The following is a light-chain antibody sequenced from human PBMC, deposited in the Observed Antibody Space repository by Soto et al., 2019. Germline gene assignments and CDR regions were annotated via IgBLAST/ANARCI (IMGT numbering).Light chain of an antibody. Sequence: DIQMTQSPSSLSASVGDRVTITCRASQGIRNDLGWFRQKPGEAPERLIYAASTLESGVSSRFRGTGSGTEFTLTISSLRPEDFATYYCLQHNTYPWTFGLGTKVEI. J-gene: IGKJ1*01. CDR1: QGIRND. CDR2: AAS. V-gene: IGKV1-17*01. CDR3: LQHNTYPWT.